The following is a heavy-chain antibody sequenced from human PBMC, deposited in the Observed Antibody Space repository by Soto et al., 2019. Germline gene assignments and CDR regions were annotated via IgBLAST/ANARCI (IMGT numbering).Heavy chain of an antibody. D-gene: IGHD3-3*01. Sequence: SVKVSCKASGGTFSSYAISWVRQAPGQGPEWMGGIIPIFGTANYAQKFQGRVTITADESTSTAYKELSSLRSEDTAVYYCARERGYRFLSSVSDAFDIWGQGTMVTVSS. CDR3: ARERGYRFLSSVSDAFDI. CDR2: IIPIFGTA. V-gene: IGHV1-69*13. CDR1: GGTFSSYA. J-gene: IGHJ3*02.